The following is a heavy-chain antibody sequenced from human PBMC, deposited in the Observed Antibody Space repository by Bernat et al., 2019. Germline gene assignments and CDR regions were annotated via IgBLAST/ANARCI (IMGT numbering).Heavy chain of an antibody. CDR3: ARGFRYSSSYFDY. CDR2: IYYSGST. J-gene: IGHJ4*02. D-gene: IGHD6-6*01. V-gene: IGHV4-59*08. CDR1: GGSISSYY. Sequence: QVQLQESGPGLVKPSETLSLTCTVSGGSISSYYWSWIRQPPGKGLEWIGYIYYSGSTNYNPSLKSRVTISVDTSKNQFSLKLSSVTAADTAVYYCARGFRYSSSYFDYWGQGTLVTVSS.